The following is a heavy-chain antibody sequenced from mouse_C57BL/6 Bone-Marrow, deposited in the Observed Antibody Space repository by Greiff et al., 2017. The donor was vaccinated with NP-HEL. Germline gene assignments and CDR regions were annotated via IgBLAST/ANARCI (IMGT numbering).Heavy chain of an antibody. V-gene: IGHV1-7*01. D-gene: IGHD1-1*01. CDR3: ASSDYYGSSYEGYWYFDV. CDR2: INPSSGYT. J-gene: IGHJ1*03. Sequence: QVQLQQSGAELAKPGASVKLSCKASGYTFTSYWMHWVKQRPGQGLEWIGYINPSSGYTKYNQKFNDKATLTADKSSSTAYMQLSSLTYEDSAVYYCASSDYYGSSYEGYWYFDVWGTGTTVTVSS. CDR1: GYTFTSYW.